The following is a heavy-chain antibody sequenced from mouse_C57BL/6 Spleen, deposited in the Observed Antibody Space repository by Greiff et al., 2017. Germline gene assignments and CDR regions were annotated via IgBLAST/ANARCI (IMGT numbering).Heavy chain of an antibody. CDR2: INPNNGGT. Sequence: EVQLQQSGPELVKPGASVKISCKASGYTFTDYYMNWVKQSHGKSLEWIGDINPNNGGTSYNQKFTGKATLTVDKSSSTAYMELRSLTSEDSAVYYCARWGRDYFDYWGQGTTLTVSS. CDR3: ARWGRDYFDY. CDR1: GYTFTDYY. J-gene: IGHJ2*01. V-gene: IGHV1-26*01. D-gene: IGHD3-3*01.